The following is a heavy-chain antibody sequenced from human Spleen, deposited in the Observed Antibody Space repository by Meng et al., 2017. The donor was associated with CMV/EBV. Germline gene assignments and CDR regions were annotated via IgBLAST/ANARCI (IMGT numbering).Heavy chain of an antibody. CDR1: GFTFSSYA. J-gene: IGHJ6*02. CDR2: ISGSGGST. Sequence: GESLKISCAASGFTFSSYAMSWVRQAPGKGLEWVSAISGSGGSTYYAASVKGRFTISRDNSKNTLYLQMNSLRAEDTAVYYCAKDPSSWGFGPGSGMDVWGQGTTVTVSS. CDR3: AKDPSSWGFGPGSGMDV. D-gene: IGHD3-10*01. V-gene: IGHV3-23*01.